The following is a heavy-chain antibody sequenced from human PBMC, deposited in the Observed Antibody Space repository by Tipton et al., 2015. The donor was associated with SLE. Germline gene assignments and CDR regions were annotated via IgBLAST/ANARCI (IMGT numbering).Heavy chain of an antibody. V-gene: IGHV3-23*01. J-gene: IGHJ4*02. CDR3: AKDRGSYYALDY. CDR2: ISGSGGRT. D-gene: IGHD1-26*01. Sequence: SLRLSCAASGFTFSSYAMSWVRQAPGKGLEWVSAISGSGGRTYYADSVKGRFTISRDNSKNTLYLQMNSLKTEDTAVYYCAKDRGSYYALDYWGQGTLVTVSS. CDR1: GFTFSSYA.